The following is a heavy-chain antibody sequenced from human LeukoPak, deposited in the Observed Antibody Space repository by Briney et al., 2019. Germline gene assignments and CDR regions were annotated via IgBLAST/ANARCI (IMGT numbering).Heavy chain of an antibody. V-gene: IGHV4-61*02. D-gene: IGHD1-1*01. CDR3: ARGLTGPTVRYYYNYYVDV. J-gene: IGHJ6*03. Sequence: TLSLTCTVSGGSISSGSYYWSWILQPAGKGLEWIGRIYTSGSTNYNPSLKSRVTISVDTSKNQFSLKLSSVTAADTAVYYCARGLTGPTVRYYYNYYVDVWGKGITVTISS. CDR1: GGSISSGSYY. CDR2: IYTSGST.